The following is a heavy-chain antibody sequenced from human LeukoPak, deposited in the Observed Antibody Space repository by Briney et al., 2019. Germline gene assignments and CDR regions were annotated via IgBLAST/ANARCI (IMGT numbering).Heavy chain of an antibody. V-gene: IGHV3-73*01. CDR2: IRSKGNSYAT. J-gene: IGHJ6*03. D-gene: IGHD4-23*01. CDR1: GFTFSGSA. Sequence: GGSLRLSCAASGFTFSGSAMHWVRQASGKGLEWVGRIRSKGNSYATAYAASVKGRFTISRDDSKNTAYLQMNSLKTEDTAVYYCTKVWTTVADMDVWGKGTTVTVSS. CDR3: TKVWTTVADMDV.